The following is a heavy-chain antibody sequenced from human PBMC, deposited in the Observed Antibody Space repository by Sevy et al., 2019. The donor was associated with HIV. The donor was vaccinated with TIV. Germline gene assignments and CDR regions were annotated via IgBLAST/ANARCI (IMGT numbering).Heavy chain of an antibody. CDR2: IYHSGST. Sequence: SETLSLTCAVSGGSISSGGYSWSWIRQPPGKGLEWIGYIYHSGSTYYNPSLKSRVTISVDRSKNQFSLKLSSVTAADTAVYYCARDRGGDGHSLAGYDYGMDVWGQGTTVTDSS. CDR1: GGSISSGGYS. V-gene: IGHV4-30-2*01. J-gene: IGHJ6*02. CDR3: ARDRGGDGHSLAGYDYGMDV. D-gene: IGHD2-21*02.